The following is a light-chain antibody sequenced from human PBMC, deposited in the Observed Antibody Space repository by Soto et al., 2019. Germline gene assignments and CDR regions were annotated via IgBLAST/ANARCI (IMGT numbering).Light chain of an antibody. V-gene: IGKV1-5*03. CDR1: QSISSW. Sequence: DIQMTQSPSTLSASVGDRVTITCRASQSISSWLAWYQQKPGQAPKLIIYKASTLQSGVPSRFSGSGSGTEFTLAISSLQPDDSATYYCQQYNDNWTFGQGNKVEIK. J-gene: IGKJ1*01. CDR2: KAS. CDR3: QQYNDNWT.